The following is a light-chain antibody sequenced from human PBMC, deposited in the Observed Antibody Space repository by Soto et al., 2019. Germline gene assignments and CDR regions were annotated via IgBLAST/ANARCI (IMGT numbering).Light chain of an antibody. CDR2: DVS. J-gene: IGLJ1*01. Sequence: QSAVTQPASVSGSPGQSITISCTGTSSDVGGYNYVSWYQQHPGKAPKIMIYDVSNRPSGVSNRFSGSKSGNTASLTISGLQAEDEADYYCSSYTSISTLVFGTGTKVTVL. CDR3: SSYTSISTLV. CDR1: SSDVGGYNY. V-gene: IGLV2-14*01.